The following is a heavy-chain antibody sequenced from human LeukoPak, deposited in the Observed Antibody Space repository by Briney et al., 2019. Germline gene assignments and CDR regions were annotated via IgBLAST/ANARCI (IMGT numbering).Heavy chain of an antibody. Sequence: SGTLSLTCTVSGGSISSYYWSWIRQPAGKGLEWIGRIYTSGSTNYNPSLKSRVTMSVDTSKNQFSLKLSSVTAADTAVYYCARELAAAGTTLPYYYYGMDVWGQGTTVTVSS. J-gene: IGHJ6*02. CDR1: GGSISSYY. D-gene: IGHD6-13*01. CDR3: ARELAAAGTTLPYYYYGMDV. V-gene: IGHV4-4*07. CDR2: IYTSGST.